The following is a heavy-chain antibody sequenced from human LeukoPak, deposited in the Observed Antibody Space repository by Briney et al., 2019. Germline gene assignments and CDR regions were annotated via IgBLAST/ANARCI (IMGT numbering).Heavy chain of an antibody. D-gene: IGHD5-18*01. CDR2: IYPYDSDT. CDR1: GYSFTGYW. Sequence: GGSLKISCQGSGYSFTGYWIGWVRQMPGKGLEWMGIIYPYDSDTRYSPSFQGQVTISGDKSISTAYLQWSSLKASDTAMYYCARQASYGYLIDYWGQGTLVTVSS. CDR3: ARQASYGYLIDY. V-gene: IGHV5-51*01. J-gene: IGHJ4*02.